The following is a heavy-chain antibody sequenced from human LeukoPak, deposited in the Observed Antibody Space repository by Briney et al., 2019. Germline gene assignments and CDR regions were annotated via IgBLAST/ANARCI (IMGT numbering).Heavy chain of an antibody. Sequence: SVEVSCKASGGTFSSYAISWVRQAPGQGLEWMGGIIPIFGTANYAQKFQGRVTITADESTSTAYMELSSLRSEDTAVYYCAREITMVRAFDYWGQRTLVTVSS. V-gene: IGHV1-69*13. CDR3: AREITMVRAFDY. J-gene: IGHJ4*02. CDR2: IIPIFGTA. D-gene: IGHD3-10*01. CDR1: GGTFSSYA.